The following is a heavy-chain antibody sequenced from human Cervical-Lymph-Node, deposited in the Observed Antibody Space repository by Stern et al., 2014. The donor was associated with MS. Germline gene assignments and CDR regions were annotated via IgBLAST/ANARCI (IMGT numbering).Heavy chain of an antibody. V-gene: IGHV1-69*06. CDR1: GGTFSTYS. CDR3: ARYRGTFYFDN. J-gene: IGHJ4*02. CDR2: IILILGTV. D-gene: IGHD1-1*01. Sequence: VQLVDSGAEVKRPGSSVRVSCKASGGTFSTYSISWVRQAPGQGLEWMGGIILILGTVNYAQKFQGRLTMSADKSTSTVYLDLNSLRSEDTAMYYCARYRGTFYFDNWGQGTLVTVSS.